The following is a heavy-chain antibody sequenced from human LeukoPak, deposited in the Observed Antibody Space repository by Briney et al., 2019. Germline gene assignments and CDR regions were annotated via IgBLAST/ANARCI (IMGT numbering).Heavy chain of an antibody. D-gene: IGHD2-8*01. CDR1: GGSISSYY. Sequence: SETLSLTCTVSGGSISSYYWSWIRQPPGKGLEWIGYIYYSGSTNYNPSLKSRVTISVDTSKNQFSLKLSSVTAADTAVYYCARVIPYCTNGVCYHWFDPWGQGTLVTVSS. CDR2: IYYSGST. CDR3: ARVIPYCTNGVCYHWFDP. J-gene: IGHJ5*02. V-gene: IGHV4-59*12.